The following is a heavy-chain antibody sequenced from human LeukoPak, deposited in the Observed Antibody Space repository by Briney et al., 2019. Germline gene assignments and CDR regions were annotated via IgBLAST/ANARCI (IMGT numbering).Heavy chain of an antibody. Sequence: SETLSLTCAVYGGSFSGYYWSWIRQPPGKGLEWTGEINHSGSTNYNPSLKSRVTISVDTSKNQFSLKLSSVTAADTAVYYCARVWQQLVGYYYYYYMDVWGKGTTVTVSS. CDR1: GGSFSGYY. CDR3: ARVWQQLVGYYYYYYMDV. V-gene: IGHV4-34*01. CDR2: INHSGST. D-gene: IGHD6-13*01. J-gene: IGHJ6*03.